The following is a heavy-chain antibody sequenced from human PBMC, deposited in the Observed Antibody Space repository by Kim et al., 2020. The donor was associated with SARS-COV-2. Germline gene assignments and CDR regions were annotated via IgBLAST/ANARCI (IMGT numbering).Heavy chain of an antibody. CDR3: ARERRGYSYGINWFDP. J-gene: IGHJ5*02. V-gene: IGHV1-69*08. CDR1: GGTFSRYS. CDR2: IIPTVGTV. Sequence: SVKVSCKASGGTFSRYSISWVRQAPGQGLEWMGRIIPTVGTVDYAQKFQGRVTITADKSPSTANMEVNSLTSEDTAVYYCARERRGYSYGINWFDPWGQGTLVTVSS. D-gene: IGHD5-18*01.